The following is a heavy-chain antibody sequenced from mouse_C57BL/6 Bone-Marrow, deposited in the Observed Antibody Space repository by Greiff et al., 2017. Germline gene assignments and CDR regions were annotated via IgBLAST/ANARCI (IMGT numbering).Heavy chain of an antibody. Sequence: EVKLMESGGGLVQPGGSLKLSCAASGFTFSDYGMAWVRQAPRKGPAWVAFISNLAYSIYYADTVTGRFTLSRENAKNTLYLEMSSLRSEDTAMYYCARLPYFDYWGQGTTLTVSS. CDR3: ARLPYFDY. CDR1: GFTFSDYG. J-gene: IGHJ2*01. V-gene: IGHV5-15*01. CDR2: ISNLAYSI.